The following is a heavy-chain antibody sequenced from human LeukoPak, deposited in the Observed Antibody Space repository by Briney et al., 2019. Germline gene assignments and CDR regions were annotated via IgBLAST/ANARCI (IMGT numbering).Heavy chain of an antibody. CDR3: ANGGSTTYFWEGYFDY. CDR1: GFTFSSYA. CDR2: ISYDGSNK. V-gene: IGHV3-30-3*01. J-gene: IGHJ4*02. D-gene: IGHD4-23*01. Sequence: GGSLRLSCAASGFTFSSYAMHWVRQAPGKGLEWVAVISYDGSNKYYADSVKGRFTISRDNSKNTLYLQMNSLRAEDTAVYYCANGGSTTYFWEGYFDYWGQGTLVTVSS.